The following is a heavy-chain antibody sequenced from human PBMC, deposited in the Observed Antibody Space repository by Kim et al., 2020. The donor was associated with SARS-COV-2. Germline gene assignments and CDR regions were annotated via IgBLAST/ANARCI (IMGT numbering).Heavy chain of an antibody. J-gene: IGHJ1*01. Sequence: GGSLRLSCAASGFSFSSYAMTWVRQAPGKGLEWVSVITGSGGVTYYADSVKGRFTISRDNSKNTLYLQMNSLRADDTAVYYCAAGFVYIWGTFLVFFQHWGQGTLVTVST. D-gene: IGHD3-16*01. CDR1: GFSFSSYA. CDR3: AAGFVYIWGTFLVFFQH. CDR2: ITGSGGVT. V-gene: IGHV3-23*01.